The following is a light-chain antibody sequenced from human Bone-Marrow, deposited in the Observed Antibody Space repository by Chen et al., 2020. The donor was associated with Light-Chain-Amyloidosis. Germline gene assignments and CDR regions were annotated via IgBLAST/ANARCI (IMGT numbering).Light chain of an antibody. CDR1: NLGIKS. V-gene: IGLV3-21*02. Sequence: YVLTQPSSVSASPGQTATIACGGNNLGIKSVNWYKQTPGQAPLLVVYDDSHRPSGIPERLSGSNSGNTATLTISRVGAGDEADYYCQVWDRSSDRPVFGGGTKLTVL. J-gene: IGLJ3*02. CDR2: DDS. CDR3: QVWDRSSDRPV.